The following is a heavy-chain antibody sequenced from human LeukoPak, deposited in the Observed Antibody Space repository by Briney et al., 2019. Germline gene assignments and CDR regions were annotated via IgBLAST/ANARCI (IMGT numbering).Heavy chain of an antibody. D-gene: IGHD2-2*01. V-gene: IGHV3-30*18. CDR1: GFTFSSYG. CDR2: ISYDGSNK. Sequence: PGRSLRLSCAASGFTFSSYGMHWVRQAPGKGLEWVAVISYDGSNKYYADSVKGRFTISRDNSKNTLYLQMNSLRAEDTAVYYCAKDTRVVGGYDYYYGMDVWGQGTTVTVSS. CDR3: AKDTRVVGGYDYYYGMDV. J-gene: IGHJ6*02.